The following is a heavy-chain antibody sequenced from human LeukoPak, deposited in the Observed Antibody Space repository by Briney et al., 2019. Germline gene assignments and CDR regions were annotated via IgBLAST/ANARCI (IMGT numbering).Heavy chain of an antibody. J-gene: IGHJ4*02. CDR1: GGSISSSSYY. V-gene: IGHV4-39*01. Sequence: SETLSLTCTVSGGSISSSSYYWGWIRQPPGKGLEWIGSIYYSGSTYYNPSLKSRVTISVDTSKNQFSLKLSSVTAADTAVYYCASCPLQYYFDYWGQGTLVTVSS. CDR3: ASCPLQYYFDY. CDR2: IYYSGST. D-gene: IGHD4-11*01.